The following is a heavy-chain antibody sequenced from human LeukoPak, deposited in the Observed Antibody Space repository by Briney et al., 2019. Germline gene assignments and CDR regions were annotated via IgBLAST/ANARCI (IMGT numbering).Heavy chain of an antibody. CDR2: IHHGGST. CDR3: ARVGRDCSGPTCYGHAYYYMDV. V-gene: IGHV4-4*02. J-gene: IGHJ6*03. D-gene: IGHD2-2*01. Sequence: PSGTLSLTCDVSGGSISSGYWWSWVRQPPGKGLEWIGEIHHGGSTNYNPSLKSRVTLSVDTSKNQFSLKLSSVTAADTAVYYCARVGRDCSGPTCYGHAYYYMDVWGKGTTVTVSS. CDR1: GGSISSGYW.